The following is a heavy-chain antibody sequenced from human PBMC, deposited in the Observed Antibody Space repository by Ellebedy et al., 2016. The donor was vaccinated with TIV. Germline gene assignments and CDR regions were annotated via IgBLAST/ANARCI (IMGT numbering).Heavy chain of an antibody. J-gene: IGHJ6*02. V-gene: IGHV1-46*01. CDR1: GYTFTSYY. CDR3: ARDCDPLGRGVIYGNIKLYYYYGMDV. CDR2: INPSGGST. Sequence: AASVKVSCKASGYTFTSYYMHWARQAPGQGLEWMGIINPSGGSTSYAQKFQGRVTMTRDTSTSTVYMELSSLRSEDTAVYYCARDCDPLGRGVIYGNIKLYYYYGMDVWGQGTTVTVSS. D-gene: IGHD3-10*01.